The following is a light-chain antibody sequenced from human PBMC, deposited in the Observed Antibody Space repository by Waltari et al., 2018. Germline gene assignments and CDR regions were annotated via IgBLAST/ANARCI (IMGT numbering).Light chain of an antibody. CDR2: WAS. CDR1: QSLLYSSNNKNY. CDR3: QQYYSTHV. V-gene: IGKV4-1*01. Sequence: DIVMTQSPDSLAVSLGERATIKCKSSQSLLYSSNNKNYLAWYQQKTEQPPKLLIYWASTLESAVPDGFSGSGSGTDCTLTISSLQAEDVAIYYCQQYYSTHVFGQGTKLEIK. J-gene: IGKJ2*01.